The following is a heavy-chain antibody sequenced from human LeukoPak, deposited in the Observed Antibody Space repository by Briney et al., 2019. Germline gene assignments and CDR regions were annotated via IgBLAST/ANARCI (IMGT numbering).Heavy chain of an antibody. D-gene: IGHD2-15*01. CDR3: AREGYCSSGRCYYYYYGMDV. Sequence: ASVKVSCKASGYIFSSYGISWVRQAPGQGLEYMGWISAYNGNTNYAQKLQGRVTMTTDTSTSTAYMELRSLRSDDAAVYYCAREGYCSSGRCYYYYYGMDVWGQGTTVTVAS. V-gene: IGHV1-18*01. CDR1: GYIFSSYG. CDR2: ISAYNGNT. J-gene: IGHJ6*02.